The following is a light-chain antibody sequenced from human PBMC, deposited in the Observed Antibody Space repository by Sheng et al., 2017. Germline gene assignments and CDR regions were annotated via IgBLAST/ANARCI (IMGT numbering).Light chain of an antibody. CDR2: KVS. V-gene: IGKV2-30*01. Sequence: DVVMTQSPLSLPVTLGQPASISCRSSQSLVNSDGNTYLNWFQQRPGQSPRRLIYKVSKRDSGVPDRFSGSGSGTDFTLKISRVEAEDLGVYYCMQGTHWPTFGGGTKVEIK. J-gene: IGKJ4*01. CDR3: MQGTHWPT. CDR1: QSLVNSDGNTY.